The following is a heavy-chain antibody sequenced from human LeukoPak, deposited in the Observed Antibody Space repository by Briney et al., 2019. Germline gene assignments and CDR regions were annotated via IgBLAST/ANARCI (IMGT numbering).Heavy chain of an antibody. V-gene: IGHV3-23*01. J-gene: IGHJ4*02. CDR2: ISGSGGST. Sequence: GGSLRLSCAASGFTFSSYAMSWVRQAPGKGLEWVSGISGSGGSTYYADSVKGRFTISRDNSKYTLYLQMNSLRAEDTAVYCCAKDKHYDYVWGSYRSEYWGQGTLVTVSS. CDR3: AKDKHYDYVWGSYRSEY. D-gene: IGHD3-16*02. CDR1: GFTFSSYA.